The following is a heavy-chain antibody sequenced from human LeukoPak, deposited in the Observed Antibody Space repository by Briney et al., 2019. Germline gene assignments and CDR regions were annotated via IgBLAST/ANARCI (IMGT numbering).Heavy chain of an antibody. CDR1: GFTFSTFA. CDR2: ITGSGGDT. J-gene: IGHJ4*02. Sequence: GGSLRLSCAASGFTFSTFAMSWVRQAPGKGLEWVSLITGSGGDTYFADSVKGRFTISRDNSKNTLYLQMNSLRAEDTAVYYCAKTDSSDYSYFFDYWGQGTLVTVSS. V-gene: IGHV3-23*01. D-gene: IGHD3-22*01. CDR3: AKTDSSDYSYFFDY.